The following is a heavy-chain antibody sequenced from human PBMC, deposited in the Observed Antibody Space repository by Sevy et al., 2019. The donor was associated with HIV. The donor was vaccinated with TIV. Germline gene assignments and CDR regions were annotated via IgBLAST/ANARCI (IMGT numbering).Heavy chain of an antibody. CDR2: ISTSGGST. J-gene: IGHJ1*01. CDR1: GFIFSGYG. Sequence: GGSLRLSCAASGFIFSGYGMSWVRQAPGKGLEWVSGISTSGGSTYYADSVKGRFTVSRDNSKNTLYLEMNSLRAEDTAVYYCAKDASSGWTGGTFQHWGQGTLVTVSS. V-gene: IGHV3-23*01. D-gene: IGHD6-25*01. CDR3: AKDASSGWTGGTFQH.